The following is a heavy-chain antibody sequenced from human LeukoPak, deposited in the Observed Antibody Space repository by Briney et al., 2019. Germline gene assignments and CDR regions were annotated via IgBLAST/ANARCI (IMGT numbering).Heavy chain of an antibody. Sequence: TGGSLRLSCAASGFTFSSYGMQWVRQAPGKGLEWVAVISYDGSNKYYADSVKGRFTISRDNSKNTLYLQMNSLRAEDTAVYYCAKERGLAFGDYWGQGTLVTVSS. V-gene: IGHV3-30*18. D-gene: IGHD3-16*01. CDR1: GFTFSSYG. J-gene: IGHJ4*02. CDR3: AKERGLAFGDY. CDR2: ISYDGSNK.